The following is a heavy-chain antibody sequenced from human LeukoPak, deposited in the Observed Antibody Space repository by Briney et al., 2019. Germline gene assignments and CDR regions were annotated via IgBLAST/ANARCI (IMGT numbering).Heavy chain of an antibody. CDR2: IYSGGST. Sequence: GGSLRLSCAASGFTVSSNYMSWVRQAPGKGLEWVSVIYSGGSTYYADSVKGRFTISRDNSKNTLYLQMNSLRAEDTAVYYCAKDIAGGSYLGDAFDIWGQGTMVTVSS. J-gene: IGHJ3*02. D-gene: IGHD1-26*01. CDR3: AKDIAGGSYLGDAFDI. CDR1: GFTVSSNY. V-gene: IGHV3-66*02.